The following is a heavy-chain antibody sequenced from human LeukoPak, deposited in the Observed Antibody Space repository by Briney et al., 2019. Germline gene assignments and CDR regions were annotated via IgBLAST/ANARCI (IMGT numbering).Heavy chain of an antibody. V-gene: IGHV4-39*01. Sequence: PSQTQSLTCTVSGGSISSSSYYWGWIRQPPVKGLEWIGSIYYSGSTYYSPSLKSRVTISVDTSKNQFSLKLSSVTAADTAVYYCARWGIVATSFDYWGQGTLVTVSS. CDR1: GGSISSSSYY. J-gene: IGHJ4*02. CDR3: ARWGIVATSFDY. CDR2: IYYSGST. D-gene: IGHD5-12*01.